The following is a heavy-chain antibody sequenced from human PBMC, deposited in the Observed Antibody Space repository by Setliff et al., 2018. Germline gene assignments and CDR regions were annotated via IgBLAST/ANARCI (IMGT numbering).Heavy chain of an antibody. CDR1: GDSISSHY. D-gene: IGHD3-3*01. J-gene: IGHJ6*03. V-gene: IGHV4-59*08. Sequence: PSETLSLTCTVSGDSISSHYWSWIRQPPGKGLEWIGYIYYTGSTTYNPSLKSRVTISVDTSKNQFSLKLSSVTAADTAVYYCARMSGFLYIDVWGKGTTVTVSS. CDR3: ARMSGFLYIDV. CDR2: IYYTGST.